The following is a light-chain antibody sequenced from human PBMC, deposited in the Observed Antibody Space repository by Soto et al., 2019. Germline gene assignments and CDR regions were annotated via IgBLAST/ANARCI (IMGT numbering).Light chain of an antibody. CDR2: DAT. J-gene: IGKJ2*01. Sequence: EVVLTQSPATLSLSPGERATLSCRASQRITSYLAWYQQRPGQAPRLLMYDATNRASGVPARFSGSKSGTDFTLTISSLQPEDFAVYFCLQRSDWQYTFGQGTKVE. CDR1: QRITSY. CDR3: LQRSDWQYT. V-gene: IGKV3-11*01.